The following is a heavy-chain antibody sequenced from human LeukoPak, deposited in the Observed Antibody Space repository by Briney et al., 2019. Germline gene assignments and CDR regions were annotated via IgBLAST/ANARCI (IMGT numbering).Heavy chain of an antibody. V-gene: IGHV1-46*01. CDR2: INPSGGST. D-gene: IGHD2-2*01. CDR3: ARHLFTRHEAFDI. CDR1: GYTFTSYY. J-gene: IGHJ3*02. Sequence: GASVNVSFKASGYTFTSYYMHWVRQAPGQGLEWMGIINPSGGSTSYAQKFQGRVTMTRDTSTSTVYMELSSLRSEDTAVYYCARHLFTRHEAFDIWGQGTMVTVSS.